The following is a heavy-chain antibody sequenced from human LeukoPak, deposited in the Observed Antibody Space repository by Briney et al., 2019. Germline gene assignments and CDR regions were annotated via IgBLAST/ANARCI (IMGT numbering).Heavy chain of an antibody. V-gene: IGHV3-66*01. J-gene: IGHJ5*02. CDR2: IYSGGST. D-gene: IGHD1-7*01. CDR3: ARDSNFDWFDP. Sequence: PGGSLRLSCAASGFTFSSSYMNWVRQAPGKGLEWVSVIYSGGSTYYSDSVKGRFTISRDNSKNTLYLQMNSLRAEDTAVHYCARDSNFDWFDPWGQGTLVTVSS. CDR1: GFTFSSSY.